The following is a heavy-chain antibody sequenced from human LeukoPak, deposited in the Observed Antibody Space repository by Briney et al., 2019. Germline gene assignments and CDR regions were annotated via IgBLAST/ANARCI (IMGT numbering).Heavy chain of an antibody. CDR2: IYYSGST. J-gene: IGHJ6*03. Sequence: SQTLSLTCTVSGGSISSGGYYWSWIRQPPGKGLEWIGYIYYSGSTNYNPSLKSRVTISVDTSKNQFSLKLSSVTAADTAVYYCARDRGSGSYYSYYYYMDVWGKGTTVTVSS. CDR1: GGSISSGGYY. D-gene: IGHD3-10*01. CDR3: ARDRGSGSYYSYYYYMDV. V-gene: IGHV4-61*08.